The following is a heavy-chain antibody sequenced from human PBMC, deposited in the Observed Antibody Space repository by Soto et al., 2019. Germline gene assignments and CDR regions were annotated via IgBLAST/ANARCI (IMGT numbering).Heavy chain of an antibody. Sequence: LRETLSLTCAVSGGSISSSNWWSWVRQPPGKGLEWIGEIYHSGSTNYNPSLKSRVTISVDKSKNQFSLKLSSVTAADTAVYYCARGGNYDSSGFDYWGQGTLVTVSS. V-gene: IGHV4-4*03. J-gene: IGHJ4*02. CDR1: GGSISSSNW. CDR3: ARGGNYDSSGFDY. D-gene: IGHD3-22*01. CDR2: IYHSGST.